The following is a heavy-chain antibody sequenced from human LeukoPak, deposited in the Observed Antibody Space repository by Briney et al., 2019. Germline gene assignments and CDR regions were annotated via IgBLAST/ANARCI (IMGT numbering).Heavy chain of an antibody. J-gene: IGHJ6*02. CDR1: GGSISSYY. Sequence: PSETLSLTCTVSGGSISSYYWSWIRQPSGKGLEWIGYIHYSGSTNYNPSLKSRVTISVDTSKNQFSLKLSSVTAADTAVYFCARDPSSYYYGMDVWGQGTTVTVSS. CDR2: IHYSGST. D-gene: IGHD6-6*01. CDR3: ARDPSSYYYGMDV. V-gene: IGHV4-59*01.